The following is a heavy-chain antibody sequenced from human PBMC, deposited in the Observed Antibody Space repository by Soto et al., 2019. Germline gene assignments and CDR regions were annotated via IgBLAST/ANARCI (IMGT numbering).Heavy chain of an antibody. V-gene: IGHV2-5*02. CDR3: LHMYSSSLDY. Sequence: QITLKESGPTLVKPTQNLTLTCTFSGFSLSTSGVGVGWIRQPPGKALEWLAHIYWDDDKRYSPSLTSRLTLTTATSKTQVVLTMTNMDPVDTAKYYCLHMYSSSLDYWGQGTLVTVSS. CDR2: IYWDDDK. CDR1: GFSLSTSGVG. D-gene: IGHD6-13*01. J-gene: IGHJ4*02.